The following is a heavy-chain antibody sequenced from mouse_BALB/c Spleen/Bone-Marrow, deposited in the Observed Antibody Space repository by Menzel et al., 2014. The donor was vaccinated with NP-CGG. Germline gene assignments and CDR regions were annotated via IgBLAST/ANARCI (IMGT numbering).Heavy chain of an antibody. CDR3: ARSPWYFDV. CDR2: INPYNDGT. V-gene: IGHV1-14*01. Sequence: EVQLVESGPELVKPGASVKMSCKASGYTFTSYVMHWVKQKPGQGLEWIGYINPYNDGTKYNEKFKGKATLTSDKPSSTAYMELSSLTSEDSAVYYCARSPWYFDVWGAGTTVTVSS. J-gene: IGHJ1*01. CDR1: GYTFTSYV.